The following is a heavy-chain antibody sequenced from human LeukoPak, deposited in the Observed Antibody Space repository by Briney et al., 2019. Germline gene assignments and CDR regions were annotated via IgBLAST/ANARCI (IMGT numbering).Heavy chain of an antibody. J-gene: IGHJ5*02. CDR1: GGSFSGYY. CDR2: INHSGST. CDR3: AGGGGIAAAGMGFDP. D-gene: IGHD6-13*01. Sequence: SETLSLTCAVYGGSFSGYYWSWIRQPPGKGLEWIGEINHSGSTNYNPSLKSRVTISVDTSKNQFSLKLTSVTAADTAVYYCAGGGGIAAAGMGFDPWGQGTLVAVSS. V-gene: IGHV4-34*01.